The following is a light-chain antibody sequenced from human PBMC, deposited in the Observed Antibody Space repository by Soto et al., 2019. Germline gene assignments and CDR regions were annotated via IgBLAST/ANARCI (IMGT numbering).Light chain of an antibody. CDR1: QDIKNY. CDR3: QQFDSVPCT. CDR2: DAA. Sequence: IEMTQSPSALSASAGDRVTITCQASQDIKNYVIWYQQKPGRAPKLLIYDAASLGTGVSSRFSGSGSGTHFTLTISSLQPEDVATYYRQQFDSVPCTFGQGTKLEIK. J-gene: IGKJ2*02. V-gene: IGKV1-33*01.